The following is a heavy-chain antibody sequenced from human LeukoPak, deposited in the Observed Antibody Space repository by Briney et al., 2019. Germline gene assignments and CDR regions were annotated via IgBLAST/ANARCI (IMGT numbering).Heavy chain of an antibody. CDR3: ARSCDDSSGWDDAFDI. CDR1: GGSISSYY. Sequence: SETLSLTCTVSGGSISSYYWSWIRQPAGKGLEWIGRIYSSGSTNYNPSLKSRVTISVDTSKNQFSLKLRSVTAADTAVYYCARSCDDSSGWDDAFDIWGQGTMVTVSS. D-gene: IGHD3-22*01. CDR2: IYSSGST. J-gene: IGHJ3*02. V-gene: IGHV4-4*07.